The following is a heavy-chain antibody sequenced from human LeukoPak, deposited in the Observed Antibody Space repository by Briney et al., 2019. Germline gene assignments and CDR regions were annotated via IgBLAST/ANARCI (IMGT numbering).Heavy chain of an antibody. CDR2: MSYDGSNA. V-gene: IGHV3-30-3*01. CDR1: GFTFSIYA. J-gene: IGHJ4*02. CDR3: GKDRGNFDFDY. D-gene: IGHD5-24*01. Sequence: GGSLRLSCAASGFTFSIYAMHWVRQAPGKGLEWVAVMSYDGSNAYYADSVRGRFIISRDNSKNTLYLQMNSLRAEDTAVYYCGKDRGNFDFDYWGQGTPVTVSS.